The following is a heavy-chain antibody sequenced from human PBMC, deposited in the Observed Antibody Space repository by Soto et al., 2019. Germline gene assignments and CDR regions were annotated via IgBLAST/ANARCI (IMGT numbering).Heavy chain of an antibody. J-gene: IGHJ4*02. D-gene: IGHD3-3*01. V-gene: IGHV3-23*01. Sequence: PGGSLRLPWGASGFTFSPYPMSLGRQAPGKGLEGVSAIRGSGGSTYYADSVKGRFTISRDNSKNTLYLQMNSLRAEDTAVYYCAKGRITIFGVVIINDYFDYWGQGTLVTVSS. CDR2: IRGSGGST. CDR3: AKGRITIFGVVIINDYFDY. CDR1: GFTFSPYP.